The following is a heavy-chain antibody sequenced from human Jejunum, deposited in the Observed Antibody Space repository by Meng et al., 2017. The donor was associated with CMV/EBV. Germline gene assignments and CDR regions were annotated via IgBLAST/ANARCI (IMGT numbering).Heavy chain of an antibody. CDR3: ARDIVDNEDGV. J-gene: IGHJ6*02. CDR2: ITWNGGST. CDR1: GFTFVHSG. D-gene: IGHD5-12*01. Sequence: AASGFTFVHSGMSWVRQPPGKGLEYVSAITWNGGSTDYADSVKGRFTISRDNAKNSLYLQMNSLRAEDTALYYCARDIVDNEDGVWGQGTTVTVSS. V-gene: IGHV3-20*03.